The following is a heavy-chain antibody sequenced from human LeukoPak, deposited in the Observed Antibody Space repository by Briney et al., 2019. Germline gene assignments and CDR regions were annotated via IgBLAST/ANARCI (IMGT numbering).Heavy chain of an antibody. CDR2: INPNSGGT. V-gene: IGHV1-2*02. J-gene: IGHJ4*02. D-gene: IGHD2-2*01. Sequence: ASVKVSCKASGYTFTGYYMHWVRQAPGQGLEWMGWINPNSGGTNYAQKFQGRVTMTRDTSISTAYMELSRLRSDDTAVYYCARVVVVPAAHFDYWGQGTLVTVSS. CDR3: ARVVVVPAAHFDY. CDR1: GYTFTGYY.